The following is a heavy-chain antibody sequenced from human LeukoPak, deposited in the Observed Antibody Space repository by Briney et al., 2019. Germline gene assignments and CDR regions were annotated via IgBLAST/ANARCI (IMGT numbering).Heavy chain of an antibody. J-gene: IGHJ4*02. CDR2: INPSGGST. V-gene: IGHV1-46*01. CDR1: GYTFTSYY. CDR3: ARDELGGESSYRN. Sequence: ASVKVSCKASGYTFTSYYMHWVRQAPGQGLEWMGIINPSGGSTSYAQKFQGRVTMTRDMSTSTVYMELSSLRSEDTAAYYCARDELGGESSYRNWGQGTLVTVSS. D-gene: IGHD7-27*01.